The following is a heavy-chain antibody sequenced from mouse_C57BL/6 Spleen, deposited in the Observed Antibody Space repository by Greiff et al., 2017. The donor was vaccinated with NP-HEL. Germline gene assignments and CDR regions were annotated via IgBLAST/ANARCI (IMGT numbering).Heavy chain of an antibody. Sequence: EVQLQQSGPELVKPGASVKISCKASGYSSTDYNMNWVKQSNGKSLEWIGVINPNYGTTSYNQKFKGKATLTVDQSSSTAYMQLNSLTSEDSAVYYCARAIYYYGSSYEDYYAMDYWGQGTSVTVSS. CDR2: INPNYGTT. D-gene: IGHD1-1*01. CDR3: ARAIYYYGSSYEDYYAMDY. CDR1: GYSSTDYN. V-gene: IGHV1-39*01. J-gene: IGHJ4*01.